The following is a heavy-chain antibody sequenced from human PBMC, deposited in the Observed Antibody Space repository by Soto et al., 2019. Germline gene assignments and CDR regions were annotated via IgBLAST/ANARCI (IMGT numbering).Heavy chain of an antibody. V-gene: IGHV1-69*13. CDR1: GGTFSSYA. J-gene: IGHJ6*02. Sequence: GASVKVSCKASGGTFSSYAISWVRQAPGQGLEWMGGIIPIFGTANYAQKFQGRVTITADESTSTAYMELSSLRSEDTAVYYCARTHAEYNWNYPGYGMDVWGQGTTVTVSS. CDR2: IIPIFGTA. CDR3: ARTHAEYNWNYPGYGMDV. D-gene: IGHD1-7*01.